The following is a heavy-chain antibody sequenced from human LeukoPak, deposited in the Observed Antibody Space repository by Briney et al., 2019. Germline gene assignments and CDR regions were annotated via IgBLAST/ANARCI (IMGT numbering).Heavy chain of an antibody. CDR2: IYYSGST. D-gene: IGHD1-14*01. J-gene: IGHJ5*02. CDR3: ARESGITVAGFDP. CDR1: GGSISSHY. Sequence: SETLFLTCTVSGGSISSHYWSWIRQPPGKGLEWIGYIYYSGSTNYNPSLKSRVTISVDTSKNQFSLKLSSVTAADTAVYYCARESGITVAGFDPWGQGTLVTVSS. V-gene: IGHV4-59*11.